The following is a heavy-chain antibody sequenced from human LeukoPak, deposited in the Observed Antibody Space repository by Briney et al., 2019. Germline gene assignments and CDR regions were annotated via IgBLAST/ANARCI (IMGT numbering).Heavy chain of an antibody. CDR2: IKQDGSEK. Sequence: GGSLRLSCAASGFTFSSYWMSWVRQAPGKGLEWVANIKQDGSEKYYVDSVKGRFTISRDNAKNSLYLQMNSLRAEDTAVYYCARDALGTPASFDYWGQGTLVTVSS. V-gene: IGHV3-7*01. D-gene: IGHD1-26*01. CDR1: GFTFSSYW. J-gene: IGHJ4*02. CDR3: ARDALGTPASFDY.